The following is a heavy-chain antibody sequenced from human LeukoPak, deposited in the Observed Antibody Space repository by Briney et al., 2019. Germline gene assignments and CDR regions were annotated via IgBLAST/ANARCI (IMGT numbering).Heavy chain of an antibody. CDR3: AKDSVTGTADC. V-gene: IGHV1-2*02. CDR1: GYTFTGYH. J-gene: IGHJ4*02. Sequence: AASVKVSCKASGYTFTGYHMDWVRQAPGQGLEWMGWINPNSGDTHYAQKFQGRVTMTRDTSISTAYMELSRLRSDDTAVYYCAKDSVTGTADCWGQGTLVTVSS. CDR2: INPNSGDT. D-gene: IGHD6-19*01.